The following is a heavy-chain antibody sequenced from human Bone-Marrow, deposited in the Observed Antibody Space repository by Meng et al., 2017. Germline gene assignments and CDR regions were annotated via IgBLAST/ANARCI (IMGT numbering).Heavy chain of an antibody. CDR3: ARGHNYVDY. V-gene: IGHV1-8*01. CDR2: MNLNSDKK. D-gene: IGHD3-16*01. Sequence: ASVKVSCKASGYTFTDYEVNWVRQAPGQGLEWMAWMNLNSDKKDYARKFQGRLALTRDTPISTAYMELSSLTTEDTAVYYCARGHNYVDYWGQGTLVTVSS. J-gene: IGHJ4*02. CDR1: GYTFTDYE.